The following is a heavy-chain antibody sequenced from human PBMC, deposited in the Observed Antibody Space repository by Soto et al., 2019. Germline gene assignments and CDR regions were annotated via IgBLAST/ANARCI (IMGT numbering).Heavy chain of an antibody. CDR2: IGGSGGDT. V-gene: IGHV3-23*01. D-gene: IGHD3-10*01. CDR1: GFTFSSYA. CDR3: ARRSWRGRADY. Sequence: GSLRLSFAATGFTFSSYAMSWVRQAPGKGLEWVSGIGGSGGDTYYADSVKGRFTVSRDNAENTLYLQLNSLRVEDTAIYYCARRSWRGRADYWGQGILVTVSS. J-gene: IGHJ4*02.